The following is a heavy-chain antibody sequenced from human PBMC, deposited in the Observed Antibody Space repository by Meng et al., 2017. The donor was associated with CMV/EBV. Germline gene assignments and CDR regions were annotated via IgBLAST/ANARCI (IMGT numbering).Heavy chain of an antibody. J-gene: IGHJ4*02. V-gene: IGHV3-48*03. CDR1: GFTFSSFE. CDR2: ISSSGSTI. Sequence: GGSLRPSCAASGFTFSSFEMNWVRQAPGKGLEWVSYISSSGSTIYYADSVKGRFTISRDNAKNSLYLQMNSLRAENTAVYYCARDLGGTPYFDYWGQGTLVTVSS. CDR3: ARDLGGTPYFDY. D-gene: IGHD3-16*01.